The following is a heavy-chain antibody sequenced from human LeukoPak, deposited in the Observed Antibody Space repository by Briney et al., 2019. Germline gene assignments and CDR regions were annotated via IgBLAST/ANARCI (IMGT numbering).Heavy chain of an antibody. CDR2: AGWAGGTT. CDR1: GFNFDRYT. CDR3: AKELGTMFFDY. V-gene: IGHV3-43*01. Sequence: GGSLRLSCATSGFNFDRYTIHWVRQAPGKGLEWVSLAGWAGGTTFYSDSVRGRFTISRDSGRKSVYLQMNSLTTDDTAFYFCAKELGTMFFDYWGQGALVTVSS. J-gene: IGHJ4*02. D-gene: IGHD3-10*02.